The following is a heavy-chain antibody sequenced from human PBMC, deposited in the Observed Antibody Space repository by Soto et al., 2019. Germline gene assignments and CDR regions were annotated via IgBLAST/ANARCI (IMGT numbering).Heavy chain of an antibody. CDR1: GFTFSNAW. Sequence: EVQLVESGGGLVKPGGSLRLSCATSGFTFSNAWMSWVRQAPGKGLEWVGRIKSKTDGGTTDYAAPVKGRFTISRDDSKNTLYLQMNSLKTEDTAVYYCTTDGYDFWSGYSYYFDYWGQGTLVTVSS. D-gene: IGHD3-3*01. V-gene: IGHV3-15*01. J-gene: IGHJ4*02. CDR2: IKSKTDGGTT. CDR3: TTDGYDFWSGYSYYFDY.